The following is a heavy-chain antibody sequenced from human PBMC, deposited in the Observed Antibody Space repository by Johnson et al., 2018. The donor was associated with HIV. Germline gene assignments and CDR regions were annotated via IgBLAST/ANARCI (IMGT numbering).Heavy chain of an antibody. J-gene: IGHJ3*02. CDR3: AKARSGGPGAFDI. CDR1: GFTFISYG. Sequence: QVQLVESGGGVVQPGGSLRLSCAASGFTFISYGMHWVRQAPDTGLEWVAIIRYDESNNYYADSVTGRLTISRDNSKNTLYLQRNSLRAEDTAVYCCAKARSGGPGAFDIWGQGTMVTVSS. D-gene: IGHD6-19*01. V-gene: IGHV3-30*02. CDR2: IRYDESNN.